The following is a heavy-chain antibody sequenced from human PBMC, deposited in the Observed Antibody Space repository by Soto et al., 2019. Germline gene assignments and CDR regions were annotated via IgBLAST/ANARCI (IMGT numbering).Heavy chain of an antibody. D-gene: IGHD2-21*02. J-gene: IGHJ6*02. V-gene: IGHV1-69*01. CDR1: GGTFSSYA. CDR2: IIPIFGTA. Sequence: QVQLVQSGAEVKKPGSSVKVSCKASGGTFSSYAISWVRQAPGQGLEWMGGIIPIFGTANYAQKFQGRVTMTEDESTSTAYMELSSLRSEDTAVYYCAIAPYNKGPGGDDQYYGMDGWGQGNTGTVS. CDR3: AIAPYNKGPGGDDQYYGMDG.